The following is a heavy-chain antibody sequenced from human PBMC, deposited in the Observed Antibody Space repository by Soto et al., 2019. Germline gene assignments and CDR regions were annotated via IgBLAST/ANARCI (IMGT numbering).Heavy chain of an antibody. J-gene: IGHJ4*02. Sequence: LRLSCAASGFTFTTYWMHWVRQAPGKGLVWVSRINNDGSNTIYADSVKGRFTISRDNAKNTLYLQMNSLRAEDTAVYYCARPGGLDYFDYWGQGTLVTVSS. V-gene: IGHV3-74*01. CDR2: INNDGSNT. D-gene: IGHD3-16*01. CDR1: GFTFTTYW. CDR3: ARPGGLDYFDY.